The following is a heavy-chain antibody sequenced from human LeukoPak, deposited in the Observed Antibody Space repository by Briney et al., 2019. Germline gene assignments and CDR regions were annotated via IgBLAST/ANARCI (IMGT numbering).Heavy chain of an antibody. CDR2: IIPILGIA. Sequence: ASVKVSCKASGGTFSSYAIRWVRQPPGKGLEWMGRIIPILGIANYAQKFQGRVTITADKSTSTAYMELSSLRSEDTAVYYCARSIRLAVPDYWGQGTLVTVSS. CDR1: GGTFSSYA. CDR3: ARSIRLAVPDY. V-gene: IGHV1-69*04. J-gene: IGHJ4*02. D-gene: IGHD6-19*01.